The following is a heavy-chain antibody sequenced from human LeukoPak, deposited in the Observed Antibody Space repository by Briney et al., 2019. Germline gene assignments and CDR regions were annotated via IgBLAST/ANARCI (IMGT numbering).Heavy chain of an antibody. Sequence: PSETLSLTCAVYGGSFSGYYWSWIRQPPGKGLEWIGEINHSGSTNYNPSLKSRVTISVDTSKNQFSLKLSSVTAADTAVYYCASSYSSSWQGDYYYYMDVWGQGTTVTVSS. D-gene: IGHD6-13*01. CDR1: GGSFSGYY. J-gene: IGHJ6*03. CDR3: ASSYSSSWQGDYYYYMDV. V-gene: IGHV4-34*01. CDR2: INHSGST.